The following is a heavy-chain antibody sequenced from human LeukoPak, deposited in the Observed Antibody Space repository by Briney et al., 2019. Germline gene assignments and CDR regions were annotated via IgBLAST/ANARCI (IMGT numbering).Heavy chain of an antibody. CDR3: ARGRGSSADY. J-gene: IGHJ4*02. Sequence: GGTLRLSCAASGFTFSSYGMSWVRQAPGKGLEWVSAISGSGGSTYYADSVKGRFTISRDNAKNSLYLQMNSLRAEDTAVYYCARGRGSSADYWGQGTLVTVSS. CDR1: GFTFSSYG. V-gene: IGHV3-23*01. D-gene: IGHD1-26*01. CDR2: ISGSGGST.